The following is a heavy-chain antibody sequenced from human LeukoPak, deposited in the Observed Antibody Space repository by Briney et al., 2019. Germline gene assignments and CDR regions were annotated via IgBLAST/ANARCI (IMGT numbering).Heavy chain of an antibody. CDR3: ARSGHWSAAYYYYYMDV. Sequence: PGGSLRLSCAASGFTVSDYSMSWIRQAPGEGLEWVSYIRSSVTTIYYADSVQGRFTISRDNAKNSLYLQMNSLRAEVTAVYYCARSGHWSAAYYYYYMDVWGKGTTVTVSS. CDR1: GFTVSDYS. D-gene: IGHD3-3*02. J-gene: IGHJ6*03. CDR2: IRSSVTTI. V-gene: IGHV3-11*01.